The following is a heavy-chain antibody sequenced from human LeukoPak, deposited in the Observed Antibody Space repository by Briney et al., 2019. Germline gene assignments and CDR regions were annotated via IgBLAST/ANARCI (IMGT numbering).Heavy chain of an antibody. D-gene: IGHD6-19*01. Sequence: PSETLSLTCTVSGGSISSYYWSWIRQPPGKGLEWIGYIYYSGSTNYNPSLKSRVTISVDTSKNQFSLKPSSVTAADTAVYYCARGSKLYSSGWEFDYWGQGTLVTVSS. CDR1: GGSISSYY. CDR3: ARGSKLYSSGWEFDY. V-gene: IGHV4-59*01. CDR2: IYYSGST. J-gene: IGHJ4*02.